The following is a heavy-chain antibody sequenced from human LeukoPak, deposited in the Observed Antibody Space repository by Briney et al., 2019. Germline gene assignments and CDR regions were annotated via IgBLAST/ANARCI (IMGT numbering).Heavy chain of an antibody. CDR2: SRNKDHRYST. CDR1: GFMFSGHY. V-gene: IGHV3-72*01. D-gene: IGHD3-3*01. Sequence: GGSLRLSCAVSGFMFSGHYMDWVRQAPGKGLEWVGRSRNKDHRYSTEYAASVKGRFTISRDESKNSLYLQMNSLKIEDTAIYYCVRGHDSFDYWGQGTLVTVSS. CDR3: VRGHDSFDY. J-gene: IGHJ4*02.